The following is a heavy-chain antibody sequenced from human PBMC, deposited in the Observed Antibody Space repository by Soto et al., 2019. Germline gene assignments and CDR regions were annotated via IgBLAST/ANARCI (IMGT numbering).Heavy chain of an antibody. J-gene: IGHJ4*02. D-gene: IGHD4-17*01. Sequence: SEMLSLTCAVSGGSISSGGYSWSWIRQPPGKGLEWIGYIYHSGSTYYNPSLKSRVTISVDRSKNQFSLKLSSVTAADTAVYYCARAMTTVTTIDYWGQGTLVTVSS. V-gene: IGHV4-30-2*01. CDR2: IYHSGST. CDR3: ARAMTTVTTIDY. CDR1: GGSISSGGYS.